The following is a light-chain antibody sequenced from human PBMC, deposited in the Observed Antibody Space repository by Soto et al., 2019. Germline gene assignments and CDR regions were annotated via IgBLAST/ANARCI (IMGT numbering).Light chain of an antibody. V-gene: IGLV2-11*01. CDR3: CSYAGTYTYV. CDR1: SSDVGAYNY. CDR2: DVS. Sequence: QSALTQPRSVSGSPGQSVTISRTGTSSDVGAYNYVSWYQQHPGEAPKLMIYDVSKRPSGVPDRFSGSKSGNTASLTISGLQAEDEADYYCCSYAGTYTYVFGTGTKVTVL. J-gene: IGLJ1*01.